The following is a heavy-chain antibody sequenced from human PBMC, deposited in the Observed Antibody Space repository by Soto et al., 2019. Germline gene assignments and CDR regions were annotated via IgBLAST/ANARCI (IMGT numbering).Heavy chain of an antibody. CDR3: ARGRYGDY. V-gene: IGHV1-18*01. J-gene: IGHJ4*02. Sequence: QVNLVQSGAEVRKLGASVKVSCKGSGYTFTSYGIAWVRQAPGQGLEWMGWISAHNDNTNYAQKVQGRVTVTRDTSTSTAYMELRNLRSDDTAVYYCARGRYGDYWGQGALVTVSS. D-gene: IGHD1-1*01. CDR2: ISAHNDNT. CDR1: GYTFTSYG.